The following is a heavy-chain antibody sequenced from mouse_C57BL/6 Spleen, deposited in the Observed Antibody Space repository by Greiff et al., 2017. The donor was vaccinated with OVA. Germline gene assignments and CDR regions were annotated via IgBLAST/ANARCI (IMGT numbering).Heavy chain of an antibody. CDR3: ARGGLRRGYAMDY. J-gene: IGHJ4*01. V-gene: IGHV1-9*01. CDR2: ILPGSGST. Sequence: QVQLQQSGAELMKPGASVKLSCKATGYTFTGYWIEWVKQRPGHGLEWIGEILPGSGSTNYHEKFKGKATFTADTSSNTAYMQLSSLTTEDSAIYYCARGGLRRGYAMDYWGQGTSVTVSA. D-gene: IGHD2-2*01. CDR1: GYTFTGYW.